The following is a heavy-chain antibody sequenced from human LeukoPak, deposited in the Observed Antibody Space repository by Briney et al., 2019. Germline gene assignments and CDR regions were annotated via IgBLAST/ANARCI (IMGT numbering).Heavy chain of an antibody. V-gene: IGHV4-39*07. J-gene: IGHJ6*03. D-gene: IGHD6-6*01. CDR1: GGSISSSSYY. CDR2: IYYSGST. Sequence: SETLSLTYTVSGGSISSSSYYWGWIRQPPGKGLEWIGSIYYSGSTYYNPSLKSRVTISVDTSKNQFSLNLSSVTAADTAVYYCARALVGSSSGYFYYYMDVWGKGTTVTISS. CDR3: ARALVGSSSGYFYYYMDV.